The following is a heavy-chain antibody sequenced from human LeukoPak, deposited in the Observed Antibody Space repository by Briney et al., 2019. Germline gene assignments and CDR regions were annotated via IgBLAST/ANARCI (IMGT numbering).Heavy chain of an antibody. Sequence: ASVKVSCKASGYTFTSYDINWVRQATGQGLEWMGWMNPNSGNTGYAQKFQGRVTMTRNTSISTAYMELSSLRSEDTAVYYCARVGIGSGRFYHYYYMDVWGKGTTVTVSS. CDR3: ARVGIGSGRFYHYYYMDV. J-gene: IGHJ6*03. CDR1: GYTFTSYD. V-gene: IGHV1-8*01. CDR2: MNPNSGNT. D-gene: IGHD3-3*01.